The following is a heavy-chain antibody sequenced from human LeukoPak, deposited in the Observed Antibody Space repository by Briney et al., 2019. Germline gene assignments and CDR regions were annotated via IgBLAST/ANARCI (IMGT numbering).Heavy chain of an antibody. CDR1: GFSFTNYA. J-gene: IGHJ4*02. CDR3: AKVRAPSGWFNSDY. Sequence: GGSLRLSCTGSGFSFTNYAMHWVRQAPGEGLEWVAVISYDESKIYYADSVKGRFTISRDNSKNTLYLQMNSLRVEDTAAYYCAKVRAPSGWFNSDYWGQGTLVTVSS. V-gene: IGHV3-30*18. CDR2: ISYDESKI. D-gene: IGHD6-19*01.